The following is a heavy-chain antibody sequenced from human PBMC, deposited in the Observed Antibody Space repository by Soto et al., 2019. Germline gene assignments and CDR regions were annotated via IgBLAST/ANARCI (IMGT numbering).Heavy chain of an antibody. Sequence: GGSLRLSCAASGFTFSSYWMSWVRQAPGKGLEWVANIKEDGSERYYVDSVKGRFTISRDNAKNSLYLQMNSLRDEDTAVYYCARDKGYSGYGVDYWGQGTQVTVSS. V-gene: IGHV3-7*01. J-gene: IGHJ4*02. CDR2: IKEDGSER. CDR3: ARDKGYSGYGVDY. CDR1: GFTFSSYW. D-gene: IGHD5-12*01.